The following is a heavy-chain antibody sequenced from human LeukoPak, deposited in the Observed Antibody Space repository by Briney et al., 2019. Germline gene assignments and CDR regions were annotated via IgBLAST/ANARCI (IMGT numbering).Heavy chain of an antibody. V-gene: IGHV3-7*04. Sequence: PGGSLRLSCAASGFTFSSYWMSWVRQAPGKGLEWVANIKQDGSEKYYVDSVKGRFTISRDNAKNSLYLQMNSLRAEDTAVYYCARDRLYGSGSYFDYWGQGTLVTVSS. CDR3: ARDRLYGSGSYFDY. CDR1: GFTFSSYW. D-gene: IGHD3-10*01. CDR2: IKQDGSEK. J-gene: IGHJ4*02.